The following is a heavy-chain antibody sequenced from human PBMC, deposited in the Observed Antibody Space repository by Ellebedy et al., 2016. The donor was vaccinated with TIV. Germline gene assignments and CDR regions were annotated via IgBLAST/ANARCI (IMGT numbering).Heavy chain of an antibody. V-gene: IGHV3-74*01. CDR1: GFTFRDYW. J-gene: IGHJ4*02. CDR3: ARRGDGVGVAFDY. CDR2: IDTGGSTI. D-gene: IGHD1-26*01. Sequence: GGSLRLSXAASGFTFRDYWMHWVRQAPGKGLVWLSRIDTGGSTIDYADSVKGRFTISRDNAKNTLYLQINSLRAEDTAVYYCARRGDGVGVAFDYWGLGTLVTVSS.